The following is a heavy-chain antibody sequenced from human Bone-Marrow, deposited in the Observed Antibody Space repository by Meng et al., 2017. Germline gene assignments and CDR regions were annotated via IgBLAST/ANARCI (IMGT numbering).Heavy chain of an antibody. Sequence: GESLKISCAASGFTFSGFAMSWVRQAPGKGLDWVSTISGSGGSTYYADSVKGRFTISRDSSKNTLFLQMNSLRAEDTAVYFCAKEGIVATPDYWGQGTLVTVSS. CDR3: AKEGIVATPDY. D-gene: IGHD5-12*01. CDR2: ISGSGGST. J-gene: IGHJ4*02. CDR1: GFTFSGFA. V-gene: IGHV3-23*01.